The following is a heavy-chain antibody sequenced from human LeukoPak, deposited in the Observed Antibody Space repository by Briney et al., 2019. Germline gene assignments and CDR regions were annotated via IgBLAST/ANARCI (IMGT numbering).Heavy chain of an antibody. Sequence: PSETLSLTCTVSGGSISSYYWSWIRQPPGKGLEWIGYIYYSGSTNYNPSLKSRVTISVDTSKNQFSLKLSSVTAADTAVYYCAGSSYPRPDYWGQGTLVTVSS. CDR3: AGSSYPRPDY. CDR2: IYYSGST. D-gene: IGHD6-6*01. J-gene: IGHJ4*02. CDR1: GGSISSYY. V-gene: IGHV4-59*08.